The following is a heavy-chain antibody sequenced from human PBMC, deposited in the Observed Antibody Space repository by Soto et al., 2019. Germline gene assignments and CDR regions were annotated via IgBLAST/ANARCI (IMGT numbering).Heavy chain of an antibody. J-gene: IGHJ4*02. D-gene: IGHD6-13*01. CDR3: ARGVAAAGYIDY. CDR1: GGSISSGGYS. V-gene: IGHV4-30-2*01. CDR2: IYHSGST. Sequence: QLQLQESGSGLVKPSQTLSLTCAVSGGSISSGGYSWSWIRQPPGKGLEWIGYIYHSGSTYYNPSLKSRVTISVDRSKNQFSLKLSSVTAADTAVYYCARGVAAAGYIDYWGQGTLVTVSS.